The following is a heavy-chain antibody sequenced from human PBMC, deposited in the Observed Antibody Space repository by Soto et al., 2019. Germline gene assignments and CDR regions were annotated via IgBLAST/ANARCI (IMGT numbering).Heavy chain of an antibody. CDR2: ISYDGSNK. D-gene: IGHD3-3*01. CDR3: ARMYYDFWSTLPEAWANFDP. Sequence: GGSLRLSCAASGFTFSSYGMHWVRQAPGKGLEWVAVISYDGSNKYYADSVKGRFTISRDNSKNTLYLQMNSLRAEDTAVYYCARMYYDFWSTLPEAWANFDPWGQGTLVTVSS. V-gene: IGHV3-30*03. J-gene: IGHJ5*02. CDR1: GFTFSSYG.